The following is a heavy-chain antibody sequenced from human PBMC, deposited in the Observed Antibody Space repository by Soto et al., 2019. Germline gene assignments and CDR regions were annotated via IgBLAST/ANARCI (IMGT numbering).Heavy chain of an antibody. CDR2: IYYSGST. CDR1: GGSISSYY. J-gene: IGHJ4*02. CDR3: ARGPRYSSSWYDY. Sequence: TLSLTCTVSGGSISSYYWSWIRQPPGKGLEWIGYIYYSGSTNYNPSLKSRVTISVDTSKNQFSLKLSSVTAADTAVYYCARGPRYSSSWYDYWGQGTLVTVSS. V-gene: IGHV4-59*01. D-gene: IGHD6-13*01.